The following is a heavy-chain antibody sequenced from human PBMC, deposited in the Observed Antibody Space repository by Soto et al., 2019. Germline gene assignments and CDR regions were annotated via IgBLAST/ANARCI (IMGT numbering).Heavy chain of an antibody. CDR2: IIPLFGTT. CDR1: GGTFSTYP. D-gene: IGHD6-13*01. V-gene: IGHV1-69*01. CDR3: ARGATHGSSWYFWFDP. Sequence: QVQLVQSGAEVRMPGSSVKVSCKASGGTFSTYPINWVRQAPGQGLEWMGGIIPLFGTTNYAQKFKGRVTITADESTSTAYMELSNLRAEDAAVYSCARGATHGSSWYFWFDPWGQGTLVTVSS. J-gene: IGHJ5*02.